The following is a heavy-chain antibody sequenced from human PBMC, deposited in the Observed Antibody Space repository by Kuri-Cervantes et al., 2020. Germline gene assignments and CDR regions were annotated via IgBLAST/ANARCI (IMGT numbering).Heavy chain of an antibody. Sequence: ASVKVSCKASGYTFTSYDINWVRQATGQGLEWMGWMNPNSGNTGYAQKFQGRVTMTRNTSISTAYMALSSLRSEDTAVYYCARYREITMVRGVIITGSYYYYGMDVWGQGTTVTVSS. D-gene: IGHD3-10*01. J-gene: IGHJ6*02. CDR1: GYTFTSYD. CDR2: MNPNSGNT. CDR3: ARYREITMVRGVIITGSYYYYGMDV. V-gene: IGHV1-8*01.